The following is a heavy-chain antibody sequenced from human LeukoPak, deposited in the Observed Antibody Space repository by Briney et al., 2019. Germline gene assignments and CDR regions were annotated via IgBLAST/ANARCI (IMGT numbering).Heavy chain of an antibody. D-gene: IGHD6-19*01. CDR1: GFTSSSFG. J-gene: IGHJ4*02. CDR2: IYYDESNN. Sequence: AGGYVSFSGAAYGFTSSSFGMEWVRQAPGNGREWLAVIYYDESNNDYAGSVKGRFTISRDNSKNTLYLQMNSLRAEDTAVYYCAKDLGIAVAGEIDYWGQGTLVTVSS. V-gene: IGHV3-30*18. CDR3: AKDLGIAVAGEIDY.